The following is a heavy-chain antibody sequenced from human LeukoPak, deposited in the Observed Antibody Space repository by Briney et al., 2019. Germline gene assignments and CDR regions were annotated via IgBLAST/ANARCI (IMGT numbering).Heavy chain of an antibody. CDR2: ISYDGSNK. J-gene: IGHJ4*02. Sequence: GGSLRLSCAASGFTFSSYAMHWVRQAPGKGLEWVAVISYDGSNKYYADSVKGRFTISRDNSKNTLYLQMNSLRAEDTAVYYCARASSTSGGMVYAILSNYFDYWGQGTLVTVSS. CDR1: GFTFSSYA. V-gene: IGHV3-30-3*01. CDR3: ARASSTSGGMVYAILSNYFDY. D-gene: IGHD2-8*01.